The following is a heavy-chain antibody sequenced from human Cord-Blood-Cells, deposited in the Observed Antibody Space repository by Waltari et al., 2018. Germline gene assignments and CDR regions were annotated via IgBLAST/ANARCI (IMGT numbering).Heavy chain of an antibody. J-gene: IGHJ3*02. CDR3: ARGGGYCSSTSCYAFDI. CDR1: GGSISRYY. D-gene: IGHD2-2*01. V-gene: IGHV4-59*01. CDR2: IYYSGST. Sequence: VQLQESGPGLVKPSETLSLTCTVSGGSISRYYWCWLRQPPVTGRAWIGYIYYSGSTTYNPSLKSRVTISVDRSKNQFPLKLSSVTAADTAVYYCARGGGYCSSTSCYAFDIWGHGTMVTVSS.